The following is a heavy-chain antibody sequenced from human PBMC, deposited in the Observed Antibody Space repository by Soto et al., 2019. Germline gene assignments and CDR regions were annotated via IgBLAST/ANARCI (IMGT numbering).Heavy chain of an antibody. V-gene: IGHV1-69*02. CDR2: FNPILSFS. J-gene: IGHJ4*02. CDR1: GDTFNFYT. D-gene: IGHD3-10*01. Sequence: QVQLVQSGAEVKKPGSSVKVSCKASGDTFNFYTINWVRQAPGLGLEWMGRFNPILSFSNSALKFQGRVTLTADNSTSTAYMVMSSLRSEDTAIYYCATSFGSGSPAFDYWGQGALVTVSS. CDR3: ATSFGSGSPAFDY.